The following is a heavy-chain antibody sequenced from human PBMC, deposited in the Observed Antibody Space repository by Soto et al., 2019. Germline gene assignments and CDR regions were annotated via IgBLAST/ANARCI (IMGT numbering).Heavy chain of an antibody. CDR1: GFTFSSYS. CDR2: ISSSSSTI. D-gene: IGHD6-13*01. V-gene: IGHV3-48*02. CDR3: AGAPGSSSWYY. Sequence: EVQLVESGGGLVQPGGSLRLSCAASGFTFSSYSMNWVRQAPGKGLEWVSYISSSSSTIYYADSVKGRFTISRDNAKNSLYLRMNSLRDEDTAVYYCAGAPGSSSWYYWGQGTLVTVSS. J-gene: IGHJ4*02.